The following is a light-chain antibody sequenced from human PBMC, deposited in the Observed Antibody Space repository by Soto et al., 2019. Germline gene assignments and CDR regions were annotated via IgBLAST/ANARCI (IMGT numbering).Light chain of an antibody. Sequence: DIQITQSPSTLSASVGDRVTITCRARQSISSWLAWYQQKPGEAPKLLIYKASSLESGVPSRFSGSGSGTEFTLTISSLQPDDFATYYCQQYNSYSGTFGQGTKVDI. J-gene: IGKJ1*01. V-gene: IGKV1-5*03. CDR1: QSISSW. CDR3: QQYNSYSGT. CDR2: KAS.